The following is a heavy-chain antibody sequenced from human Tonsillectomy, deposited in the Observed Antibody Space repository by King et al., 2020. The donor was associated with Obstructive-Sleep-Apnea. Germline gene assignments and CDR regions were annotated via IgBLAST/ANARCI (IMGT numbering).Heavy chain of an antibody. CDR3: ARDPTGVNWFDP. CDR2: IYYSGST. J-gene: IGHJ5*02. D-gene: IGHD2-8*02. CDR1: GGSISSGGYY. Sequence: VQLQESGPGLVKPSQTLSLTCTVSGGSISSGGYYWSWIRQHPGKGLEWIGYIYYSGSTYYNPSLKVRVTISLDTSKNQFSLNLSSVTAADTAVYYCARDPTGVNWFDPWGQGTLVTVSS. V-gene: IGHV4-31*03.